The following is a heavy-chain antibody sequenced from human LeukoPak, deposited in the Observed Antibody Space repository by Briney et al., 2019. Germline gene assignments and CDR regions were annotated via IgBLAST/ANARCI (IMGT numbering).Heavy chain of an antibody. CDR2: IYYSGST. J-gene: IGHJ4*02. V-gene: IGHV4-59*01. Sequence: SETLSLTCTVSGGSISSYYGSWIRQPPGKGLEWIGYIYYSGSTNYNPSLKSRVTISVDTSKNQFSLKLSSVTAADTAVYYCARLAVAGPSYYFDYWGQGTLVTVSS. CDR1: GGSISSYY. CDR3: ARLAVAGPSYYFDY. D-gene: IGHD6-19*01.